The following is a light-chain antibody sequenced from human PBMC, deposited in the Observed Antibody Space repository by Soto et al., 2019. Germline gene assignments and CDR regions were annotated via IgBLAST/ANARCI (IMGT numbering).Light chain of an antibody. CDR2: DAS. Sequence: EDVLTQSPAILSLSPGERATLSCRASQGIGNYLAWYQQKPGQAPRLLIHDASNRATGIPARFSGSGSDTDFTLTIDSLEPEDSAVYYCQQRNFWPLTFGPGTRVEIK. J-gene: IGKJ3*01. CDR3: QQRNFWPLT. V-gene: IGKV3D-11*01. CDR1: QGIGNY.